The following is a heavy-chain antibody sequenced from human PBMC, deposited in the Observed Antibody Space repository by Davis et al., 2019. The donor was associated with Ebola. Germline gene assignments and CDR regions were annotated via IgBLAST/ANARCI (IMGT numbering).Heavy chain of an antibody. D-gene: IGHD3-16*02. J-gene: IGHJ3*02. CDR1: GGSISSYY. Sequence: PSETLSLTCTVSGGSISSYYWSWIRQPPGKGLEWIGYIYYSGSTNYNPSLKSRVTISVDTSKNQFSLKLSSVTAADTAVYYCARDLYDYVWGSYRHDAFDIWGQGTMVTVSS. CDR2: IYYSGST. V-gene: IGHV4-59*01. CDR3: ARDLYDYVWGSYRHDAFDI.